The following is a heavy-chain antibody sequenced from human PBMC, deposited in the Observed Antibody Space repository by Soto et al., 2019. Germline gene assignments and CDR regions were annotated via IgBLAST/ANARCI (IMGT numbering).Heavy chain of an antibody. V-gene: IGHV1-69*08. CDR1: GGAFTNGI. CDR3: ARDSPIGSTFSGYDAIDS. D-gene: IGHD5-12*01. J-gene: IGHJ4*02. Sequence: QVQLVQSGAEVKKPGSSVKVSCKASGGAFTNGIITWVRQAPGQGLEWMGRIIPLLDITNYAQKFQGRVTITADKSTSTAYMELNSLISEDTAVYYCARDSPIGSTFSGYDAIDSWGQGTLVTVSS. CDR2: IIPLLDIT.